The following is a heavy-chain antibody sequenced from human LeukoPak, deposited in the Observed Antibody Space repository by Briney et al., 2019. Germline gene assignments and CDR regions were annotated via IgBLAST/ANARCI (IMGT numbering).Heavy chain of an antibody. CDR3: ARDRLRFLEWLPRGRVYYYMDV. CDR2: INPNSGGT. V-gene: IGHV1-2*02. J-gene: IGHJ6*03. D-gene: IGHD3-3*01. Sequence: ASVKVSCKASGYTFTGYYMHWVRQAPGQGLEWMGWINPNSGGTNYAQKFQGRVTMTRDTSISTAYMELSRLRSDDTAVYYCARDRLRFLEWLPRGRVYYYMDVWGKGTTVTVSS. CDR1: GYTFTGYY.